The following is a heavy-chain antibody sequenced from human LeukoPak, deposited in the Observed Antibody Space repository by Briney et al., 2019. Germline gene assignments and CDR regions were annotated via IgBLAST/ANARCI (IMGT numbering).Heavy chain of an antibody. J-gene: IGHJ4*02. V-gene: IGHV3-30*18. CDR2: IASDGRDK. CDR1: GFTFSGYA. Sequence: GGSLRLSCAASGFTFSGYAMSWVRQAPGKGLEWVAVIASDGRDKHYVDSVKGRFTISRENSKNTLYLQMNSLRAEDTAVYYCAKDGQIAAAAYYFDYWGQGTLVTVSS. CDR3: AKDGQIAAAAYYFDY. D-gene: IGHD6-13*01.